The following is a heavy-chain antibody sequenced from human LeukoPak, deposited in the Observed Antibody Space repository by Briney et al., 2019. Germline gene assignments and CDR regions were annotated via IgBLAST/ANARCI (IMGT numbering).Heavy chain of an antibody. D-gene: IGHD2-2*02. CDR1: GYTFTGYY. J-gene: IGHJ4*02. Sequence: ASVKVSCKASGYTFTGYYMHWVRQAPGQGLEWMGWINPNSGGTNYAQKFQGWVTMTRDTSISTAYMELRSLRSEDTAVYYCARSVLGYCSSTSCYTGFDYWGQGTLVTVSS. V-gene: IGHV1-2*04. CDR3: ARSVLGYCSSTSCYTGFDY. CDR2: INPNSGGT.